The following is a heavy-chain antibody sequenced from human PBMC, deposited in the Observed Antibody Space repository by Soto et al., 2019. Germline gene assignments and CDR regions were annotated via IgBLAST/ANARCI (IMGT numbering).Heavy chain of an antibody. CDR1: GYTFTRYT. V-gene: IGHV1-3*01. J-gene: IGHJ5*02. CDR3: ARGIATRQRDT. Sequence: GASVKVSCKASGYTFTRYTMNWVRQAPGQRLEWMGWINPDNGNTKSSQKFQDRVIITRDTSASTAYMDLSSLRSEDTAVSYCARGIATRQRDTWDQGTRCTVSS. D-gene: IGHD2-15*01. CDR2: INPDNGNT.